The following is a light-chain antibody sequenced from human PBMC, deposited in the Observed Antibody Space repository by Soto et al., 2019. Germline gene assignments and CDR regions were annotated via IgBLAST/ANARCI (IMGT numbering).Light chain of an antibody. V-gene: IGKV3-20*01. CDR3: LQFGISPRT. CDR1: QSVSSNC. CDR2: GAS. J-gene: IGKJ1*01. Sequence: EIVWTQSPGTLSLSPGERATLSCRASQSVSSNCLAWYQQKPGQAPRLLIYGASSRATGIRDRFSGSGSGTDFTLTISRLEPEDCAVYYCLQFGISPRTFGQGTKVDIK.